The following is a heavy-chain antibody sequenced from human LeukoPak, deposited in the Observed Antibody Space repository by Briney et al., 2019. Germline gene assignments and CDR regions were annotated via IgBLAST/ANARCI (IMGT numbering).Heavy chain of an antibody. D-gene: IGHD1-14*01. CDR3: VVVVEPPDSDGFDV. Sequence: GGSLRLSCAASGFTFGNSWVHWVRQAPGKGQVWVSLINADGSTATYADSVKGRFTISRDNARNTLSLQMNSLTIEDTAVYYCVVVVEPPDSDGFDVWGQGTMITVSS. V-gene: IGHV3-74*01. J-gene: IGHJ3*01. CDR2: INADGSTA. CDR1: GFTFGNSW.